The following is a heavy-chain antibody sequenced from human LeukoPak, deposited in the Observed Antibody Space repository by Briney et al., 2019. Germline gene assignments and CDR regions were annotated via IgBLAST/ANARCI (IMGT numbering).Heavy chain of an antibody. V-gene: IGHV3-7*01. CDR2: INQDESDK. J-gene: IGHJ3*02. Sequence: GGSLRLSCVASGLTFSSFWMSWVRQAPGKGLEWVGWINQDESDKQYVDSVKGRFTISRDNAKNSIYLQMNSLRAEDTAVYYCARPLGRAFDIWGQGTMVTVSS. D-gene: IGHD2-15*01. CDR1: GLTFSSFW. CDR3: ARPLGRAFDI.